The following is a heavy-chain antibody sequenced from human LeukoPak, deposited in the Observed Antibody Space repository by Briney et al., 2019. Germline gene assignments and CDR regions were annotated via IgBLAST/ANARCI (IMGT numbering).Heavy chain of an antibody. Sequence: QPGGSLRLSCAASGFTVSSIYMSWVHQPPGKGLEWVSLMYSGGSAYYADSVKGRFTISRDNSKNTLYLQMRSLRADDMAVYYCARVSTNDRRNAFDIWGQGTMVTVSS. J-gene: IGHJ3*02. D-gene: IGHD2-8*01. CDR2: MYSGGSA. V-gene: IGHV3-66*01. CDR1: GFTVSSIY. CDR3: ARVSTNDRRNAFDI.